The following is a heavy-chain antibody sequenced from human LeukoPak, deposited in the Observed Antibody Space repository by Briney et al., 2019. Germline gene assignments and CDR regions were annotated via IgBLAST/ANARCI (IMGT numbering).Heavy chain of an antibody. J-gene: IGHJ6*02. CDR3: ARDRMVGYYHYGMDV. CDR1: GFTFSNYW. CDR2: INSDGSST. Sequence: GGSLRLSCAASGFTFSNYWMNWVRQAPGKGLVWVSHINSDGSSTTYADSVKGRFTVSRDNARNTLYLQMDSLRAEDTAVYYCARDRMVGYYHYGMDVWGQGTTVSVSS. D-gene: IGHD2-8*01. V-gene: IGHV3-74*01.